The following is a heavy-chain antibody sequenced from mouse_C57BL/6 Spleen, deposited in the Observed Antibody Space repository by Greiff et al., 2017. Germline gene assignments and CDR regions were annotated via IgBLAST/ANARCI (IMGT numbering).Heavy chain of an antibody. CDR1: GYTFTSYW. D-gene: IGHD1-1*01. CDR3: ATSYYYGSSFWYFDV. V-gene: IGHV1-69*01. CDR2: IDPSDSYT. Sequence: QVQLQQPGAELVMPGDSVTLSCKASGYTFTSYWMHWLKQRLGQGLEWIGEIDPSDSYTNYNQKFKGKSTLTVDKSSSTAYMQLSSLTSEDSAVYYCATSYYYGSSFWYFDVWGTGTTVTVSS. J-gene: IGHJ1*03.